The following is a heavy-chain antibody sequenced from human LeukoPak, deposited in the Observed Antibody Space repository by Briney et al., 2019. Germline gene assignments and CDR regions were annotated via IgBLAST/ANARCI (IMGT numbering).Heavy chain of an antibody. CDR1: GFTFSSFA. J-gene: IGHJ2*01. Sequence: GGSLRLSCAASGFTFSSFAMNWVRQAPGKGLEWVSGISGSGGSTYYADSVKGRVAISRDNSKNTVFLQMNSVRAEDTAVYYCAKDTYYYDSSGYYHYWYFDLWGRGTLVTVSS. CDR3: AKDTYYYDSSGYYHYWYFDL. V-gene: IGHV3-23*01. CDR2: ISGSGGST. D-gene: IGHD3-22*01.